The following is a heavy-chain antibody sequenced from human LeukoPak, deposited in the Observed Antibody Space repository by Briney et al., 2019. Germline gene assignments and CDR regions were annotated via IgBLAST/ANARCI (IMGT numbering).Heavy chain of an antibody. Sequence: SETLSLTCTVSGGSIISTNHYWVWIRQPPGKGLEWIGTMYYWVITYSNSSLKSRVTVSLATSTNQYSLKLSSVSAADAAVYFCVRDRLAAAGTLTADSWWQGALVTISA. CDR1: GGSIISTNHY. D-gene: IGHD6-13*01. CDR2: MYYWVIT. V-gene: IGHV4-39*07. CDR3: VRDRLAAAGTLTADS. J-gene: IGHJ4*02.